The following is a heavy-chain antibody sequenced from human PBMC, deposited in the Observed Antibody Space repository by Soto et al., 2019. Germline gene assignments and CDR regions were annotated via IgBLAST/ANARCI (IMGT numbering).Heavy chain of an antibody. Sequence: QVQLVQSGTEVKKPGSSVKVSCKASGGTCSSAGFSWVRQAPGQGPQWMGMLVPSLDTTKYAQKFHARVTITADQFTSTAYRELSSLRAEDAAVYYCARFPQPRGPAGPYAEDVWGQGTRVIVSS. D-gene: IGHD3-10*01. CDR3: ARFPQPRGPAGPYAEDV. V-gene: IGHV1-69*09. CDR1: GGTCSSAG. CDR2: LVPSLDTT. J-gene: IGHJ6*01.